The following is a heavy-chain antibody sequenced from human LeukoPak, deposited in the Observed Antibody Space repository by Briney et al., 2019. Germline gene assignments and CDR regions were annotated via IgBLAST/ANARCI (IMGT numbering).Heavy chain of an antibody. Sequence: GASVKVSCKASGGTFSSYAISWVRQAPGQGLEWMGGIIPIFGTANYAQKFQGRVTITTDESTSTAYMELSSLRSDDTAVYYCAREPCSGGSCYLFRRHYYYGMDVWGQGTTVTVSS. V-gene: IGHV1-69*05. J-gene: IGHJ6*02. D-gene: IGHD2-15*01. CDR3: AREPCSGGSCYLFRRHYYYGMDV. CDR1: GGTFSSYA. CDR2: IIPIFGTA.